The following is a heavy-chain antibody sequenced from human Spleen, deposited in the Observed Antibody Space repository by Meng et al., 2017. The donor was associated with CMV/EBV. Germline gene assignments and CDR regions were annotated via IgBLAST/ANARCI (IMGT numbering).Heavy chain of an antibody. V-gene: IGHV3-20*01. Sequence: FTFVAYRMSWVRQAPGKGLEWVSCITWNGGCTDYADSVKGRFTISRDNAKNSLYLQMNSLRAEDTALYHCARVGSIFDMVNRSFDPWGQGTLVTVSS. D-gene: IGHD3-3*01. J-gene: IGHJ5*02. CDR2: ITWNGGCT. CDR1: FTFVAYR. CDR3: ARVGSIFDMVNRSFDP.